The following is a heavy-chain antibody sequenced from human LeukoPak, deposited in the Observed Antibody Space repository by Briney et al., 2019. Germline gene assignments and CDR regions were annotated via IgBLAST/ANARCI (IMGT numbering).Heavy chain of an antibody. CDR2: IKQDGSEK. CDR3: ARVRACSSTSCYTAEDY. D-gene: IGHD2-2*02. V-gene: IGHV3-7*01. Sequence: PGGSLRLSRAASGFTFSSYWMSWVRQAPGKGLEWVANIKQDGSEKYYVDSVKGRFTISRDNAKNSLYLQMNSLRAEDTAVYYCARVRACSSTSCYTAEDYWGQGTLVTVSS. J-gene: IGHJ4*02. CDR1: GFTFSSYW.